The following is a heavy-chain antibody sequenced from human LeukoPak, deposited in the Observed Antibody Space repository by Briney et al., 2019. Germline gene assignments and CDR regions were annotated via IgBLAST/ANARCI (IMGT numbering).Heavy chain of an antibody. CDR1: GLTFSNYC. J-gene: IGHJ4*02. Sequence: PGGSLRLSCVVSGLTFSNYCMTWVRQAPGKGLEWVGHIKEDGSSQNYADSVKGRFTISRDNAKSSLHLQMNGLRAEDTAMYYCARQAQGKPGPPIDFWGQGTLVTVSS. CDR3: ARQAQGKPGPPIDF. CDR2: IKEDGSSQ. V-gene: IGHV3-7*03.